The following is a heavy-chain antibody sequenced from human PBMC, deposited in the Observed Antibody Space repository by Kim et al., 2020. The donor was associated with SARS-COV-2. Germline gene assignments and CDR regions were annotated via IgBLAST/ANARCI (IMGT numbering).Heavy chain of an antibody. CDR2: ISHSGST. Sequence: SETLSLTCTVSGGSISSYYWSWIRQPPGKGLEWIGYISHSGSTNYNPSLKSRVTISVDTSKNQFSLRLSSVTAADTAVYYCARVSLGYFEWLQKPQPQHSAFDPWGQGTLVTVSS. CDR1: GGSISSYY. CDR3: ARVSLGYFEWLQKPQPQHSAFDP. V-gene: IGHV4-59*01. D-gene: IGHD3-9*01. J-gene: IGHJ5*02.